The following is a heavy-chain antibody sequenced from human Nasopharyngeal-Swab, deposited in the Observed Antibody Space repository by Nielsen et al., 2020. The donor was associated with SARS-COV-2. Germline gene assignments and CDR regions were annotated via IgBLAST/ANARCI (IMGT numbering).Heavy chain of an antibody. Sequence: ASLPVSCNPSAYTFTGYYMHWVRQDPGQGLEWMGRINPNNGRTNYAQKFQGRVTMTRDTAISTAYMGLSRLRSDDTAVYYCARDNWGLPTDYWGQGTLVTVSS. D-gene: IGHD3-16*01. CDR2: INPNNGRT. V-gene: IGHV1-2*06. J-gene: IGHJ4*02. CDR3: ARDNWGLPTDY. CDR1: AYTFTGYY.